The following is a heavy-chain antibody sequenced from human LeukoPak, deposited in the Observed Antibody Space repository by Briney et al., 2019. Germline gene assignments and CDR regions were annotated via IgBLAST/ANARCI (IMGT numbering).Heavy chain of an antibody. CDR2: IYHSGST. CDR3: AREDMYCSGGSCHFFDY. J-gene: IGHJ4*02. D-gene: IGHD2-15*01. V-gene: IGHV4-4*02. CDR1: GGSISSSNW. Sequence: SGTLSLTCAVSGGSISSSNWWSWVRQPPGKGLEFIGEIYHSGSTNYNPSLKSRVTISVDKSKNQFSLKLSSVTAADTAVYYCAREDMYCSGGSCHFFDYWGQGTLVTVSS.